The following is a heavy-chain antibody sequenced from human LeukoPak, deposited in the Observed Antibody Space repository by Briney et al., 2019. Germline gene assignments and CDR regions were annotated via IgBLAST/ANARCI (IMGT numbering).Heavy chain of an antibody. J-gene: IGHJ4*02. CDR1: GFTFNRWS. V-gene: IGHV3-48*04. Sequence: GGSLRLSCAASGFTFNRWSMNWVRQAPGKGLEWVSNIISRGDTTHYADSVKGRFSISRDNAKNSVFLQLNSLRAEDTAAYYCARGRGYCTGASCDIDYWGQGTLVTVSS. CDR3: ARGRGYCTGASCDIDY. CDR2: IISRGDTT. D-gene: IGHD2-8*02.